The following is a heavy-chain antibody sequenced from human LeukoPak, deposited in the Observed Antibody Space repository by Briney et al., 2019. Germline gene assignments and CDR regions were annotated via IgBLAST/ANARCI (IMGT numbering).Heavy chain of an antibody. V-gene: IGHV3-7*01. CDR3: VRDKYGGL. J-gene: IGHJ3*01. D-gene: IGHD3-16*01. Sequence: GGSLRLSCAASGFTFKNYWMTWVRQAPGKGLEWVASIKKDGGEKYYEDSVKGRFTISRDTAKNSLYLQMNSLRDEDTALYYCVRDKYGGLWGQGTMVTVSS. CDR1: GFTFKNYW. CDR2: IKKDGGEK.